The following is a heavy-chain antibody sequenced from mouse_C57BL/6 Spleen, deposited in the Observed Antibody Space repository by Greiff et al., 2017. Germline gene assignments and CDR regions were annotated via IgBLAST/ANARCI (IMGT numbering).Heavy chain of an antibody. Sequence: VQLVESGAELVRPGTSVKVSCKASGYAFTNYLIEWVKQRPGQGLEWIGVINPGSGGTNYNEKFKGKATLTADKSSSTAYMQLSSLTSEDSAVYFCARYDYDYAMDYWGQGTSVTVSS. J-gene: IGHJ4*01. CDR2: INPGSGGT. V-gene: IGHV1-54*01. CDR1: GYAFTNYL. D-gene: IGHD2-4*01. CDR3: ARYDYDYAMDY.